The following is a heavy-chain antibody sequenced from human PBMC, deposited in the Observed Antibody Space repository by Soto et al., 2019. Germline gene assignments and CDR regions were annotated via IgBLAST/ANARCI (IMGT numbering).Heavy chain of an antibody. Sequence: SVKVSCKASGGTFSSYAISWVRQAPGQGLEWMGGVIPIFGTANYAQKFQGRVTITADESTSTAYMELSSLRSEDTAVYYCARVPRRYCSSTSCFLARFDPWGQGTLVTVSS. CDR2: VIPIFGTA. CDR1: GGTFSSYA. J-gene: IGHJ5*02. CDR3: ARVPRRYCSSTSCFLARFDP. V-gene: IGHV1-69*13. D-gene: IGHD2-2*01.